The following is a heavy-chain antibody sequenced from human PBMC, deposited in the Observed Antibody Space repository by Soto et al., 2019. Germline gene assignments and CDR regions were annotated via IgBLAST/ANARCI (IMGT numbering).Heavy chain of an antibody. Sequence: GETLNISCKGAGYSFTSYWIGWVRQMPGKGLELMGIIYPGDSDTRYSPSFQGQVTISADKSISPAYLQWSSLKASDTAMYYCAIPGRADSSRYYQSYYYGMDVWGQGTTVTVSS. CDR3: AIPGRADSSRYYQSYYYGMDV. CDR1: GYSFTSYW. D-gene: IGHD3-22*01. J-gene: IGHJ6*02. CDR2: IYPGDSDT. V-gene: IGHV5-51*01.